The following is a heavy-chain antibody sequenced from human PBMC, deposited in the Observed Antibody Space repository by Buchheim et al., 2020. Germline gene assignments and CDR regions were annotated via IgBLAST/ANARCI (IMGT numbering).Heavy chain of an antibody. V-gene: IGHV4-61*02. J-gene: IGHJ4*02. CDR1: GDSISSLNYS. CDR2: YTSGNT. CDR3: ARDRNRYSGPEDWD. D-gene: IGHD1-26*01. Sequence: QVQLQESGPRLVKPSQTLSLTCTVSGDSISSLNYSWSWIRQPAGKGLEWIGCYTSGNTKYNSSLESRITMSVDTSKNQFSLRLNSVTAADTAVYYCARDRNRYSGPEDWDWGQGTL.